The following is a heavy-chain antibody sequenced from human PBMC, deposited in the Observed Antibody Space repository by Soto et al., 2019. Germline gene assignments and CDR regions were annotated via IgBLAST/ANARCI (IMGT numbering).Heavy chain of an antibody. D-gene: IGHD3-16*02. CDR2: INHSGST. CDR1: GGSFSGYY. Sequence: SETLSLTCAVYGGSFSGYYWSWIRQPPGKGLEWIGEINHSGSTNYNPSLKSRVTISVDTSKNQFSLKLSSVTAADTAVYYCARVARIDSYGMDVWGQGTTVIVSS. J-gene: IGHJ6*02. CDR3: ARVARIDSYGMDV. V-gene: IGHV4-34*01.